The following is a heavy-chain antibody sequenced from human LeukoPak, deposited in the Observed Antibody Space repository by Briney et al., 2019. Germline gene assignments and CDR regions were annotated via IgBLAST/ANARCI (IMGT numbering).Heavy chain of an antibody. CDR2: ISGDSAFK. D-gene: IGHD1-7*01. CDR1: GFTFSSPG. Sequence: GGSLRLSCTASGFTFSSPGMNWVRQAPGKGLEWVSSISGDSAFKVYPDSVKGRFTIYSDNAKNSMYLQMNSLRAEDTAVYYCAKYQTGTWTSYDSSDIWGQGTLVTVSS. CDR3: AKYQTGTWTSYDSSDI. V-gene: IGHV3-21*01. J-gene: IGHJ3*02.